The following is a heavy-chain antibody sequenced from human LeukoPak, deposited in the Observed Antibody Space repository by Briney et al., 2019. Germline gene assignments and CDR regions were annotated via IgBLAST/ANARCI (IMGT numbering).Heavy chain of an antibody. Sequence: TSETLSLTCTVSGGSISSGSHHWGWFRQSPGKGLEWIGSIYDSRTIYYNPSLNSRVTISAVTSKNQFSLQLNSETAADTAVYYCARHDGRSGGTMGALDSWGQGSLVTVSS. V-gene: IGHV4-39*01. J-gene: IGHJ4*02. D-gene: IGHD4-23*01. CDR3: ARHDGRSGGTMGALDS. CDR2: IYDSRTI. CDR1: GGSISSGSHH.